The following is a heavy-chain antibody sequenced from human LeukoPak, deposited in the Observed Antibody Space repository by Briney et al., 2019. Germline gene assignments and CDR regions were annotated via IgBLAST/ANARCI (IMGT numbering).Heavy chain of an antibody. D-gene: IGHD3-22*01. CDR1: GFTFSSYA. V-gene: IGHV3-23*01. CDR3: AKDPYYYDSSGYRIHGLLGAFDI. Sequence: GGSLTLSCAASGFTFSSYAMLWVRQAPGKGLDWVSTITSAGNIYYADSVKGRFTISRDNSKNTLYMQMNSLRAEDTAVYYCAKDPYYYDSSGYRIHGLLGAFDIWGQGTMVTVSS. CDR2: ITSAGNI. J-gene: IGHJ3*02.